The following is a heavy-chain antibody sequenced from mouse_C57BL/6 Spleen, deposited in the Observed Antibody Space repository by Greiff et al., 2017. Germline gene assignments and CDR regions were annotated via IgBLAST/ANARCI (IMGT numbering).Heavy chain of an antibody. Sequence: QVQLQQSGAELVRPGASVTLSCKASGYTFTDYEMHWVKQTPVHGLEWIGAIDPETGGTAYNQKFKGKAILTADKSSSTAYMELRSLTSEDSAVYYCTRATDDLAWFAYWGQGTLVTVSA. V-gene: IGHV1-15*01. D-gene: IGHD2-3*01. J-gene: IGHJ3*01. CDR1: GYTFTDYE. CDR2: IDPETGGT. CDR3: TRATDDLAWFAY.